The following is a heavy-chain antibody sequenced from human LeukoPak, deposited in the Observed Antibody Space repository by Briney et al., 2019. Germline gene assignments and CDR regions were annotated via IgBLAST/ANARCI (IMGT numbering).Heavy chain of an antibody. CDR3: AIDDIRIPVAGSGLGH. CDR1: GYTFTGYY. D-gene: IGHD6-19*01. Sequence: ASVKVTCKASGYTFTGYYLQWVRQAPGQGLEWMGWINPASGDTNQAQKFQGMVTMTRDTSISTAYMELSSLRSDDTAVYYCAIDDIRIPVAGSGLGHWGQGSKVTVSS. CDR2: INPASGDT. J-gene: IGHJ4*02. V-gene: IGHV1-2*02.